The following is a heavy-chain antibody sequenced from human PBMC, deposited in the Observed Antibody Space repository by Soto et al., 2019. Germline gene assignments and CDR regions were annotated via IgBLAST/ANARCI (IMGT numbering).Heavy chain of an antibody. V-gene: IGHV1-18*04. CDR1: GYTFPSYG. Sequence: ASVKVSFQASGYTFPSYGISWVRQAPGQGLEWMGWISAYNGNTNYAQKLQGRVTMTTDTSTSTAYMELRSLRSDDTAVYYCARAPIFYGSGSYDNWFDLWGEGTPVNVS. J-gene: IGHJ5*02. CDR3: ARAPIFYGSGSYDNWFDL. CDR2: ISAYNGNT. D-gene: IGHD3-10*01.